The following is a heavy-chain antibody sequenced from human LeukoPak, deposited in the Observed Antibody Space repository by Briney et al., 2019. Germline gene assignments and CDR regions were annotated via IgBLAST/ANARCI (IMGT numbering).Heavy chain of an antibody. CDR2: LSGSAGGT. V-gene: IGHV3-23*01. CDR1: GITLSNYA. CDR3: AKRGVVVRVFLVGFHREAYYFDS. D-gene: IGHD3-16*02. J-gene: IGHJ4*02. Sequence: PGGSLRLSCGVSGITLSNYATSWVRQAPGKGLEWVAGLSGSAGGTTYADSVKGRFTISRDNSKNTLFLQMDRLRAEDTAVYFCAKRGVVVRVFLVGFHREAYYFDSWGQGAQVTVSS.